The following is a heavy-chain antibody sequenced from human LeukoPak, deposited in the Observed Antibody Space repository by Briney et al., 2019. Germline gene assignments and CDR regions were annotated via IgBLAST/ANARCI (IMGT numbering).Heavy chain of an antibody. J-gene: IGHJ4*02. CDR3: ARGSLLVYSSIWFFDY. CDR1: GGTFSSYA. V-gene: IGHV1-69*05. Sequence: SVKVSCKASGGTFSSYAISWVRQAPGQGLEWMGGIIPIFGTANYAQKFQGRVTITTDESTSTAYMELSSLRSEETAVYYCARGSLLVYSSIWFFDYWGQGTLVTVSS. D-gene: IGHD6-13*01. CDR2: IIPIFGTA.